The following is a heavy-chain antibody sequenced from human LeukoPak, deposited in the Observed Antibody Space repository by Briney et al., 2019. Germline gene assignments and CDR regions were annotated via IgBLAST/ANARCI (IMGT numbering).Heavy chain of an antibody. J-gene: IGHJ6*04. Sequence: SETLSLTCAVYGGSFSGYYWSWIRQPPGKGLEWIGEINHRGSTNYNPSLKSRVTISVDTSKNQFSLKLSSVTAADTAVYYCAREAYSSSWGYGMDAWGKGTTVTVSS. CDR3: AREAYSSSWGYGMDA. CDR1: GGSFSGYY. D-gene: IGHD6-13*01. V-gene: IGHV4-34*01. CDR2: INHRGST.